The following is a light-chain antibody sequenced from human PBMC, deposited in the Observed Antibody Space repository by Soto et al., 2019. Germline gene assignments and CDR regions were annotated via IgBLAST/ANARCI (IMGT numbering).Light chain of an antibody. CDR2: KAS. CDR1: QSISIW. J-gene: IGKJ2*01. V-gene: IGKV1-5*03. CDR3: QEYSSYS. Sequence: DIQMTQSPSTLSASVGDRVTITCRASQSISIWLAWFQQKPGKAPTVLIYKASNLESGVPSRFSGSGSGTEFTLTIAMPQPDDFATYYCQEYSSYSFGQGTKLEIK.